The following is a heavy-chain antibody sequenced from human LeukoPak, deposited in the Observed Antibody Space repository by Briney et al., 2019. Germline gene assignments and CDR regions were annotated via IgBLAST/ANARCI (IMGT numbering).Heavy chain of an antibody. D-gene: IGHD3-10*01. J-gene: IGHJ4*02. CDR1: GGAFSSHG. CDR3: ARSELLWFGGVNSGFDY. V-gene: IGHV1-69*04. Sequence: SVKVSCKASGGAFSSHGFSWVRQAPGQGLEWLGRIIPIEGIPNYARKFYGRVTIIADKSTSTASLELSSLTYEDTAVYYCARSELLWFGGVNSGFDYWGQGTLVTVSS. CDR2: IIPIEGIP.